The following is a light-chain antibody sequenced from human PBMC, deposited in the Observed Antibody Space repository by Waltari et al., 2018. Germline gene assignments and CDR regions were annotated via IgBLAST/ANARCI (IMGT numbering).Light chain of an antibody. J-gene: IGLJ1*01. CDR3: QSYDSGLSAYV. CDR2: RST. CDR1: SSNIGAHYD. V-gene: IGLV1-40*01. Sequence: QSELTQPPSVSGAPGQRVTISCTGSSSNIGAHYDVQWYQKLPGTAPKLRICRSTPGPSGVPDRFLVSKSGSSASLAITGLQADDEADYYCQSYDSGLSAYVFGTGTKVTVL.